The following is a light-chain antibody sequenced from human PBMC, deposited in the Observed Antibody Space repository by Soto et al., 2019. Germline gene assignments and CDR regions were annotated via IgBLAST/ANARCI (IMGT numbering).Light chain of an antibody. V-gene: IGLV2-23*01. CDR1: SSDVGSSNF. CDR3: CSFPGTSTLYV. CDR2: EGS. J-gene: IGLJ1*01. Sequence: QSALTQPASVSGSPGQSPTISCTGTSSDVGSSNFVSWYQQHPGKAPKLIIYEGSRRPSGVSGRFSGSKSGNAASLTISGLQAEDEADYYCCSFPGTSTLYVFGSGTKLTVL.